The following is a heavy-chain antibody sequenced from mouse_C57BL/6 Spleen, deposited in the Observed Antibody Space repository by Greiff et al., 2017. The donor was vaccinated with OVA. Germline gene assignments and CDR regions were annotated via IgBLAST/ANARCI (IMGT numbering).Heavy chain of an antibody. V-gene: IGHV1-18*01. CDR3: AIKDYDYAYWYCDV. D-gene: IGHD2-4*01. CDR2: INPNNGGT. Sequence: EVQLQQSGPELVKPGASVKIPCKASGYTFTDYNMDWVKQSHGKSLEWIGDINPNNGGTIYNQKFKGKATLTVDKSSSTAYMELRSLTSEDTAVYYCAIKDYDYAYWYCDVWGTGTTVTVSS. J-gene: IGHJ1*03. CDR1: GYTFTDYN.